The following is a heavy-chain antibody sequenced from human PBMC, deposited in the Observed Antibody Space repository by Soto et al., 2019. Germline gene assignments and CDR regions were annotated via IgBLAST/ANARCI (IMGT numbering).Heavy chain of an antibody. CDR3: ARDLRATGKGSGYYYYYGMDV. CDR2: IYYSGST. Sequence: SETLSLTCTVSGGSISSGGYYWSWIRQHPGKGLEWIGYIYYSGSTYYNPSLKSRVTISVDTSKNQFPLKLSSVTAADTAVYYCARDLRATGKGSGYYYYYGMDVWGQGTTVTVSS. J-gene: IGHJ6*02. V-gene: IGHV4-31*03. CDR1: GGSISSGGYY. D-gene: IGHD1-1*01.